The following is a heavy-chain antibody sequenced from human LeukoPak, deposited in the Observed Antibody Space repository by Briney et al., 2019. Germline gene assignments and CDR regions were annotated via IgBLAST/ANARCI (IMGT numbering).Heavy chain of an antibody. V-gene: IGHV4-38-2*02. D-gene: IGHD3-22*01. CDR2: IYHSGST. CDR1: GYSISSGYY. CDR3: ARHGAYYYDSSDYYRFDY. J-gene: IGHJ4*02. Sequence: SETLSLTCTVSGYSISSGYYWGWIRQPPGKGLEWIGSIYHSGSTYYNPSLKSRVTISVDTSKNQFSLKLSSVAAADTAVYYCARHGAYYYDSSDYYRFDYWGQGALVTVSS.